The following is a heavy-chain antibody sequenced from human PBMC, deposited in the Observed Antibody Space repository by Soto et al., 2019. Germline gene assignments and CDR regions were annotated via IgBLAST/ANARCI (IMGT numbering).Heavy chain of an antibody. D-gene: IGHD2-2*01. CDR3: AKDAAASMWDAFAI. Sequence: GGSLRLSCAPSGFTFSSYPMSWVRQAPGKGLEWVSGISGSSINTYYADSVKGRFTISRDNSKSTLYLQMNSLRAEDTAVYYCAKDAAASMWDAFAIWGQGTMVTVSS. CDR2: ISGSSINT. J-gene: IGHJ3*02. CDR1: GFTFSSYP. V-gene: IGHV3-23*01.